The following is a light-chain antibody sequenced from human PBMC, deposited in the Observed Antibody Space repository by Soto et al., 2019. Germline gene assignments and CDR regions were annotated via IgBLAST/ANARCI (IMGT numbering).Light chain of an antibody. CDR3: RQAPPTPPYT. J-gene: IGKJ2*01. CDR1: QSLLQSNGHNY. Sequence: DVVMTQSPLSLPVTPGESASISCRSSQSLLQSNGHNYVDWYLQKPGQSPQLLIYLGSLRASGVPDRFSGSGSGTDFTRKISRREAEDVGVYYCRQAPPTPPYTLGQGTKVEIK. CDR2: LGS. V-gene: IGKV2-28*01.